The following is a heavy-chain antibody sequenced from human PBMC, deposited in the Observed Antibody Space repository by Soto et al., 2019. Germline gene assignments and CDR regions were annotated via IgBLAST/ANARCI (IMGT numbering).Heavy chain of an antibody. V-gene: IGHV3-30*18. CDR1: GFTFSSYG. CDR3: AKDKGGTTGTGPPRAVYGMDV. D-gene: IGHD1-1*01. Sequence: GGSLRLSCAASGFTFSSYGMHWVRQAPGKGLEWVAVISYDGSNKYYADSVKGRFTISRDNSKNTLYLQMNSLRAEDTAVYYCAKDKGGTTGTGPPRAVYGMDVWGQGTTVTVSS. CDR2: ISYDGSNK. J-gene: IGHJ6*02.